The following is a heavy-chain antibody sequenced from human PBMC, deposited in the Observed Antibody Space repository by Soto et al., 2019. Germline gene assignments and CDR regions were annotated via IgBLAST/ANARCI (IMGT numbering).Heavy chain of an antibody. D-gene: IGHD2-2*01. V-gene: IGHV3-21*01. CDR3: AREDSIIIPAVSDF. Sequence: PGGSLRLSCTVSGFAFNNYGINWVRQAPGKGLEWVSSISKSDYTYYSDSVKGRFAISRDNVKSSVSLQMNTLRVEDTAVYYCAREDSIIIPAVSDFWGQGXLVTVYS. J-gene: IGHJ4*02. CDR1: GFAFNNYG. CDR2: ISKSDYT.